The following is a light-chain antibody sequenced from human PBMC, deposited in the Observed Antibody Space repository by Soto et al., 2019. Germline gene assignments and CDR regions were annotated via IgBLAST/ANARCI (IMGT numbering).Light chain of an antibody. CDR3: QQYGSSPLFP. Sequence: EIVLTQSPGTLSLSPGERATLSCRASQSVSSSYLAWYQQKPGQAPRLLIYGASSRATGIPDRFSGSGSGTDFTLTISRLEPEVFAVYSCQQYGSSPLFPFGPGTKVHIK. V-gene: IGKV3-20*01. CDR1: QSVSSSY. CDR2: GAS. J-gene: IGKJ3*01.